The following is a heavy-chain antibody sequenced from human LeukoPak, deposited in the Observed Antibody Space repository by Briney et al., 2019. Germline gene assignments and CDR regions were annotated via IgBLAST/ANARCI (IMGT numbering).Heavy chain of an antibody. J-gene: IGHJ6*03. CDR1: GGTFSSYA. CDR2: IIPIFGTA. CDR3: ARGPPKDSSSSVYYYYYMDV. V-gene: IGHV1-69*05. Sequence: SVKVSCTASGGTFSSYAISWVRQAPGQGLEWMGGIIPIFGTANYAQKFQGRVTITTDESTSTAYMELSSLRSEDTAVYYCARGPPKDSSSSVYYYYYMDVWGKGTTVTVSS. D-gene: IGHD6-6*01.